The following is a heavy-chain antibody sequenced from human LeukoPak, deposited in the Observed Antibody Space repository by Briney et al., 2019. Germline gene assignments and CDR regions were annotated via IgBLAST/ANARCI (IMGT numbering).Heavy chain of an antibody. Sequence: SQTLSLTCTVSGGSISSGTYYWGWVRQPGGRGLEWVGRIYTSGSTNYNPSLKSRVTISVDTSKNQFSLKLSSVTAADTAVYYCARSPITVVTPGGAFDIWGQGTMVTVSS. D-gene: IGHD4-23*01. CDR3: ARSPITVVTPGGAFDI. CDR2: IYTSGST. V-gene: IGHV4-61*02. CDR1: GGSISSGTYY. J-gene: IGHJ3*02.